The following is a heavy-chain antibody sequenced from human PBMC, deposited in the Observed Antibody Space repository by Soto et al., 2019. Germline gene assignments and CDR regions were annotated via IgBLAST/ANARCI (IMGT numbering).Heavy chain of an antibody. D-gene: IGHD7-27*01. CDR1: GFSLSTSGVG. CDR2: IYWDEYK. CDR3: ARTSVNWGSRGLIDY. Sequence: QITLKESGPTLVKPTKTLTLTCTFSGFSLSTSGVGVGWIRQPPGKALEWRAFIYWDEYKRYSPSLKSRLTITKDTSKNQVVLTMTNMDPVDTATYHCARTSVNWGSRGLIDYWGQGTLVPVSS. J-gene: IGHJ4*02. V-gene: IGHV2-5*02.